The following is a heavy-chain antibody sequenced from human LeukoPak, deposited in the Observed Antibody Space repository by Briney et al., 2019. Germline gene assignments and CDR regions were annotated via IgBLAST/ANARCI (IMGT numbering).Heavy chain of an antibody. V-gene: IGHV4-38-2*02. J-gene: IGHJ4*02. CDR2: IYHSGST. CDR1: GYSLSSGYY. CDR3: ARDPGGDTMIVVDYYFDY. D-gene: IGHD3-22*01. Sequence: PSETLSLTCTVSGYSLSSGYYWGWIRQPPGKGLEWIGSIYHSGSTYYNPSLKSRVTISVDTSKNQFSLKLSSVTAADTAVYYCARDPGGDTMIVVDYYFDYWGQGTLVTVSS.